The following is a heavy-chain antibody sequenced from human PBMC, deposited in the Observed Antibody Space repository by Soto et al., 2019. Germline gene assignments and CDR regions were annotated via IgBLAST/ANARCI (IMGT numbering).Heavy chain of an antibody. CDR2: ISGSGGST. D-gene: IGHD1-26*01. CDR3: ANIDLVEKVGVCCFDD. Sequence: PGGSLRLSCAASGFTFSSYAMSWVRQAPGKGLEWVSAISGSGGSTYYADSVKGRFTISRDNSKNTLYLQMNSLRAEDTAIYYCANIDLVEKVGVCCFDDWGQGTLVPVSS. J-gene: IGHJ4*02. CDR1: GFTFSSYA. V-gene: IGHV3-23*01.